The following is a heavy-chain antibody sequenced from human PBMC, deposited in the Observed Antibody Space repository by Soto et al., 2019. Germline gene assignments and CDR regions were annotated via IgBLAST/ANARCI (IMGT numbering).Heavy chain of an antibody. CDR1: GGSFSGYY. D-gene: IGHD3-22*01. J-gene: IGHJ4*02. CDR2: VDHSGST. V-gene: IGHV4-34*02. CDR3: ARSFTMTVVVFDY. Sequence: QVQLQQWGAGLLKPSETLSLTCVVSGGSFSGYYWTWIRQAPGKGLEWIGEVDHSGSTRYNPSLKSRVTMSGDTSKSPFSPSLSSVTAADTAVYYCARSFTMTVVVFDYWGQGALVTVAS.